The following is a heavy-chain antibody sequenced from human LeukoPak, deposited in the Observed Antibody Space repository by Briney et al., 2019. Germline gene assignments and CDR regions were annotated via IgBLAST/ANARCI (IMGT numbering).Heavy chain of an antibody. Sequence: ASVKVSCKASGYTFTSYGISWVRQAPGQGLEWMGWISAYNGNTNYAQKLQGRVTMTTDTSTSTAYMELRSLRSDDTAVYYCARDKLEGYYYDSSGYYRTCFDYWGQGTLVTVSS. J-gene: IGHJ4*02. D-gene: IGHD3-22*01. CDR1: GYTFTSYG. CDR2: ISAYNGNT. V-gene: IGHV1-18*01. CDR3: ARDKLEGYYYDSSGYYRTCFDY.